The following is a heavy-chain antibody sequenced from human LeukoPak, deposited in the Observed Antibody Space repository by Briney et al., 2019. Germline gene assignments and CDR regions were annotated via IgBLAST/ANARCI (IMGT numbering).Heavy chain of an antibody. CDR2: ISSSSSYI. J-gene: IGHJ3*02. D-gene: IGHD1-26*01. CDR1: GFTFSSYS. V-gene: IGHV3-21*01. CDR3: ARDLSGSYFDAFDI. Sequence: GGSLRLSCAASGFTFSSYSMNWLRQAPEKGLELVSSISSSSSYIYYADSVKGRFTISRDNAKNSLYLQMNSLRAEDTAVYYCARDLSGSYFDAFDIWGQGTMVTVSS.